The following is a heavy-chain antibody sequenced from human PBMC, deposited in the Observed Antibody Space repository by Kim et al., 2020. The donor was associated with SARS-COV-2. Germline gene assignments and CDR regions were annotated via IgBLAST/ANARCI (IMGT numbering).Heavy chain of an antibody. CDR3: ARVGYYDSSAYYYADHFDY. Sequence: SVKVSCKASGCTFSSYGISWVRQAPGQGLEWMGGIIPIFGTANYAQKFQGRVTITADASTSTAYLELSTLRSEDTAVYYCARVGYYDSSAYYYADHFDYWGGGPLDTVSS. CDR2: IIPIFGTA. V-gene: IGHV1-69*13. D-gene: IGHD3-22*01. J-gene: IGHJ4*02. CDR1: GCTFSSYG.